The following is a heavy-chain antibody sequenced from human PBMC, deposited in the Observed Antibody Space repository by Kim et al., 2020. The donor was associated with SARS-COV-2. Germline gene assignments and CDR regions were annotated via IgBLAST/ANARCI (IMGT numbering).Heavy chain of an antibody. CDR1: GFTFSSYA. CDR3: AKFGGSSSGPYYYYGMDV. Sequence: GGSLRLSCAASGFTFSSYAMSWVRQAPGKGLEWVSAISGSGGSTYYADSVKGRFTISRDNSKNTLYLQMNSLRAEDTAVYYCAKFGGSSSGPYYYYGMDVWGQGTTVTVSS. J-gene: IGHJ6*02. V-gene: IGHV3-23*01. CDR2: ISGSGGST. D-gene: IGHD2-15*01.